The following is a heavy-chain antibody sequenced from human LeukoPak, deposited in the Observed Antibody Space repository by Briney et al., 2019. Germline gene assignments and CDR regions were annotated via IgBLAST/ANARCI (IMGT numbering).Heavy chain of an antibody. J-gene: IGHJ3*02. D-gene: IGHD2-15*01. CDR3: ARGARRYCSGGSCYRGRAFDI. CDR2: IHQSGNT. Sequence: SETLSLTCSVSGSSISSGYYWGWIRQPPGKGLEWIGSIHQSGNTYFNPSLRSRVTVSVDTSKNQFSLKLSSVTAADTAVYYCARGARRYCSGGSCYRGRAFDIWGQGTMVTVSS. V-gene: IGHV4-38-2*02. CDR1: GSSISSGYY.